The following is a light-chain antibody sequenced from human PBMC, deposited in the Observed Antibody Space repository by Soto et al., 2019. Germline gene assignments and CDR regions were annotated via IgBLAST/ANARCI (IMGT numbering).Light chain of an antibody. J-gene: IGKJ5*01. CDR3: QQRSNWIT. CDR2: GAS. CDR1: QSVSSSY. Sequence: EIVMTQSPATLSVSPGERATLSCRASQSVSSSYLAWYQQKPGQAPRLLIYGASSRATGIQDRFSRSGSGTDFTLTISSLEPEDFAVYYCQQRSNWITFGQGTRLEIK. V-gene: IGKV3D-20*02.